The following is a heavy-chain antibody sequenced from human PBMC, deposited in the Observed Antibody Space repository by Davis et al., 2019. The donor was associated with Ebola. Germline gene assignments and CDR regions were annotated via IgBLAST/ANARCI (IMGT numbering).Heavy chain of an antibody. D-gene: IGHD6-19*01. CDR3: ASQGHSSGWSWFDP. CDR1: PCSISSGGYS. Sequence: MPSETLSLTFAVSPCSISSGGYSWTCIPQPPGKGLEWIGYIYHSGSTYYNPSLKSRVTISVDRSKNQFSLKLSSVTAADTAVYYCASQGHSSGWSWFDPWGQGTLVTVSS. V-gene: IGHV4-30-2*01. CDR2: IYHSGST. J-gene: IGHJ5*02.